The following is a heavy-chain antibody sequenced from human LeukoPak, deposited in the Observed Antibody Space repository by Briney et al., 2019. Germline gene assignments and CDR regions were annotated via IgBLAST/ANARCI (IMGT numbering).Heavy chain of an antibody. V-gene: IGHV4-4*02. J-gene: IGHJ4*02. Sequence: SETLSLTCAVSGGSISSSNWWSWVRQPPGKGLEWIGEIYHSGSTNYNPSLKSRVTISLDTSKNQFSLKLSSVTAADTAMYYCARGRVEMATIDFDYWGQGTLVTVSS. CDR1: GGSISSSNW. CDR2: IYHSGST. D-gene: IGHD5-24*01. CDR3: ARGRVEMATIDFDY.